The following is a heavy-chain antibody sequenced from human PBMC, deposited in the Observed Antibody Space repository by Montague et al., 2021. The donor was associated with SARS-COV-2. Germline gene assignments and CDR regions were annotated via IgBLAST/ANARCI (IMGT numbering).Heavy chain of an antibody. Sequence: WIRQSPGKGLEWVSGISWNSGSTGYADSVKGRFTISRDNAKNSLYLQMNSLRAEDTALYYCAKEVGESPSFDYWGQGTLVTVSS. J-gene: IGHJ4*02. CDR2: ISWNSGST. V-gene: IGHV3-9*01. D-gene: IGHD2-15*01. CDR3: AKEVGESPSFDY.